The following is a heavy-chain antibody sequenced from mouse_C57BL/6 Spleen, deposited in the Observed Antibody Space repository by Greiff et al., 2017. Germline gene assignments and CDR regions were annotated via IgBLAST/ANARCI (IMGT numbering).Heavy chain of an antibody. J-gene: IGHJ2*01. V-gene: IGHV1-69*01. Sequence: QVQLQQPGAELVMPGASVKLSCKASGYTFTSYWMHWVKQRPGQGLEWIGEIDPSDSYTNYTQKFKGKSTLTVDKSSSTAYMQLSSLTSEDSAVYYCARYYYYGSSGYFDYWGQGTTLTVSS. D-gene: IGHD1-1*01. CDR2: IDPSDSYT. CDR3: ARYYYYGSSGYFDY. CDR1: GYTFTSYW.